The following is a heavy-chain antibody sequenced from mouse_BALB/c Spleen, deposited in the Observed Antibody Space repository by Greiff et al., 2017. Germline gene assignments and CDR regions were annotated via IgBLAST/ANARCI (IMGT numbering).Heavy chain of an antibody. CDR3: ARDWGLYAMDY. CDR1: GYTFTSYV. D-gene: IGHD4-1*01. J-gene: IGHJ4*01. CDR2: INPYNDGT. V-gene: IGHV1-14*01. Sequence: EVQLQESGPELVKPGASVKMSCKASGYTFTSYVMHWVKQKPGQGLEWIGYINPYNDGTKYNEKFKGKATLTSDKSSSTAYMELSSLTSEDSAVYYCARDWGLYAMDYWGQGTSVTVSS.